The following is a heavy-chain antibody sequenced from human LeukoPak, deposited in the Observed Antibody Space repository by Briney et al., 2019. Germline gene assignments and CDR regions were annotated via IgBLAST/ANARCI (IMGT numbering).Heavy chain of an antibody. D-gene: IGHD2-15*01. Sequence: ASVKVSCKASGDSLTIYAIHWVRQAPGQGLEWMGRIDAGNGSTKSSQKFQGRVIVTRDTSASTAYMELSSLRSEDTAVYYCATSVVDDYYYYYGMDVWGQGTTVTVSS. V-gene: IGHV1-3*01. J-gene: IGHJ6*02. CDR3: ATSVVDDYYYYYGMDV. CDR2: IDAGNGST. CDR1: GDSLTIYA.